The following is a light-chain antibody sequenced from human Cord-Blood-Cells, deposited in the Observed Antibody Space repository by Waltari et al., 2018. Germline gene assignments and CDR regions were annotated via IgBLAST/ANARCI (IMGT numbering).Light chain of an antibody. CDR2: AAS. J-gene: IGKJ4*01. Sequence: AIRMTQSPSPFSASTRARVTTTCRASQGISRYLAWYQQKPGKAPKLLIYAASTLQSGVPSRFSGSGSGTDFTLTIGCLQSEDFATYYCQQYYSYPLTFGGGTKVEIK. CDR3: QQYYSYPLT. V-gene: IGKV1-8*01. CDR1: QGISRY.